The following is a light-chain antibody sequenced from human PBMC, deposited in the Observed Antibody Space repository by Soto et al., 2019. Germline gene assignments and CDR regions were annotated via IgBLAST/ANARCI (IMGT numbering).Light chain of an antibody. CDR2: DVS. V-gene: IGLV2-14*03. Sequence: QSVLTQPAAVSGSPGQSITISCTGTSGDIGRFNYVSWYQHHPGKAPKVMIYDVSNRPSGVSDRFSGSKSGNTASLTISGLQAEDEADYYCSSYTHTNSRYVFGAGTKVTVL. CDR3: SSYTHTNSRYV. J-gene: IGLJ1*01. CDR1: SGDIGRFNY.